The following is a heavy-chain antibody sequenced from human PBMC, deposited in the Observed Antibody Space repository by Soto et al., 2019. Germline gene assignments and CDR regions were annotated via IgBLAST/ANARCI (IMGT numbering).Heavy chain of an antibody. CDR2: INPSGGST. CDR3: ARDYGGNPSDY. D-gene: IGHD4-17*01. Sequence: ASVKVSCKASGYTFTSYYMHWVRQAPGQGLEWMGIINPSGGSTSYAQKFQGRVTITADKSTSTAYMELSSLRSEDTAVYYCARDYGGNPSDYWGQGTLVTVSS. CDR1: GYTFTSYY. J-gene: IGHJ4*02. V-gene: IGHV1-46*01.